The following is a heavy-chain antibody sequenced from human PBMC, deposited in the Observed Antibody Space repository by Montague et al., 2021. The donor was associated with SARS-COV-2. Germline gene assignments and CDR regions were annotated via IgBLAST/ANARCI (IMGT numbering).Heavy chain of an antibody. CDR1: GFTFSNYA. CDR3: ARDLVIGYDILTDYYGFSEGWFDY. J-gene: IGHJ4*02. V-gene: IGHV3-30-3*01. CDR2: ISYDGSNK. D-gene: IGHD3-9*01. Sequence: SLRLSCAASGFTFSNYAMHWVRQAPGKGLEWVAVISYDGSNKYYADSVKGRFTISRDNPKNTLYLQMNSLRAEDTAVYYCARDLVIGYDILTDYYGFSEGWFDYWGQGTLVTVSS.